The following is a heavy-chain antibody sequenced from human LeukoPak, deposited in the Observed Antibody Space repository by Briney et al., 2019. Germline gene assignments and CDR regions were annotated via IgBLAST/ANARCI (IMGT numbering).Heavy chain of an antibody. CDR1: GFTFSSYE. CDR2: ISSSGSTI. J-gene: IGHJ5*02. CDR3: AKDSASDSSGFERVNWFDP. V-gene: IGHV3-48*03. Sequence: PGGSLRLSCAASGFTFSSYEMNWVRQAPGKGLEWGSYISSSGSTIYYADSVKGRFTISRDTAKNSLYLQMNSLRAEDTAVYYCAKDSASDSSGFERVNWFDPWGQGTLVTVSS. D-gene: IGHD3-22*01.